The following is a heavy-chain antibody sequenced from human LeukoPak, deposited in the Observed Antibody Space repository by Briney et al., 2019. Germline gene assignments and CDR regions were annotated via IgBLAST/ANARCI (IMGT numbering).Heavy chain of an antibody. D-gene: IGHD5-12*01. Sequence: SETLSLTCTVSGGSISSSSYYWGWIRQPPGKGLEWIGSIYYSGSTYYNPSLKSRVTISVDTSKNQFSLKLSSVTAADTAVYYCARQVSRYDYSTLWNYYYYYMDVWGKGTTVTVS. CDR1: GGSISSSSYY. J-gene: IGHJ6*03. V-gene: IGHV4-39*01. CDR2: IYYSGST. CDR3: ARQVSRYDYSTLWNYYYYYMDV.